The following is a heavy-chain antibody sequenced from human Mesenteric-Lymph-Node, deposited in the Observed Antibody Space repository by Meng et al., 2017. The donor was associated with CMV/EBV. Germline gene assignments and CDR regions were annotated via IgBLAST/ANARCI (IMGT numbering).Heavy chain of an antibody. CDR3: AGSLDV. J-gene: IGHJ6*02. CDR2: ISYDENNK. V-gene: IGHV3-30-3*01. CDR1: GFTLSNYA. Sequence: GGSLRLSCAASGFTLSNYAIHWVRQAPGKGLEWVAVISYDENNKYYADSVKGRFTISRDNSKNTLYLQMNSLRVEDTAMYYCAGSLDVWGQGTTVTVSS.